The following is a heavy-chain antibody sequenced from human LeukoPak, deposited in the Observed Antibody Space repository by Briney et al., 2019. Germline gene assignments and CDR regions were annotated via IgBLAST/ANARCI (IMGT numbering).Heavy chain of an antibody. CDR3: AKAGGGNWGLYYFDY. J-gene: IGHJ4*02. Sequence: GGSLRLSCAASGFTFNNYAMNWVRQAPGKGLEWVSSISGGGETTYYADSAKGRFTISRDNSQNTLYLQMNSLRAEDTAVYYCAKAGGGNWGLYYFDYWGQGTLVTVSS. CDR2: ISGGGETT. V-gene: IGHV3-23*01. CDR1: GFTFNNYA. D-gene: IGHD3-16*01.